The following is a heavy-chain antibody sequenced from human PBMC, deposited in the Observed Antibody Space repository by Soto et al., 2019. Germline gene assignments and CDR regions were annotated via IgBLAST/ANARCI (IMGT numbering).Heavy chain of an antibody. V-gene: IGHV3-53*02. CDR1: GFTVSSHI. J-gene: IGHJ4*02. Sequence: EVQPVETGGGLIQPGESLRLSCAASGFTVSSHIMSWVRQAPGKGLEWVSVIYTGDNTYYAGTVKGRFTISRDNAKNTVYHQMNSQRAEDTAVYYCVRGDYGRSGVDYCGQGTRVTVS. D-gene: IGHD4-17*01. CDR3: VRGDYGRSGVDY. CDR2: IYTGDNT.